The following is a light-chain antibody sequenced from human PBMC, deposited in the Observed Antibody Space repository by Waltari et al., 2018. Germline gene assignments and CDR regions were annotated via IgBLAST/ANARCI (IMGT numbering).Light chain of an antibody. CDR3: QHYVSLPVT. J-gene: IGKJ1*01. Sequence: EIVLTQSPGTLSLSPGERATLSCSASQRVSRALAWYQQNPGQAPRLLIYGASNRATGIPDRFSGRGSGTDFSLIISRLEPEDFAVYYWQHYVSLPVTFGQGTKVEIK. CDR2: GAS. V-gene: IGKV3-20*01. CDR1: QRVSRA.